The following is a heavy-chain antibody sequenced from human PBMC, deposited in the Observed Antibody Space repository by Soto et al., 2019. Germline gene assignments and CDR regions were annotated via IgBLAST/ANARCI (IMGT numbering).Heavy chain of an antibody. Sequence: GGSLRLSCAASGFTFDDYAMHWVRQAPGKGLEWVSGISWNSGSIGYAESVKGRFTISRDNAKNSLYLQMNSLRAEDTALYYCAKDESAGELRYFDWLFSGVDYWGQGTLVTVSS. CDR2: ISWNSGSI. D-gene: IGHD3-9*01. V-gene: IGHV3-9*01. CDR3: AKDESAGELRYFDWLFSGVDY. J-gene: IGHJ4*02. CDR1: GFTFDDYA.